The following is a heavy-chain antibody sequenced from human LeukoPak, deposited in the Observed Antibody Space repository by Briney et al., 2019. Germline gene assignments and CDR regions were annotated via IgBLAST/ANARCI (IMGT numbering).Heavy chain of an antibody. CDR1: GGSISSGSYY. Sequence: SQTLSLTCTVSGGSISSGSYYWSWIRQPAGKGLEWIGRIYTSGSTNYNPSLKSRVTISVDTSKNQFSLKLSSVTAADTAVFYCARGWDYYDSSGYYYYFDYWGQGTLVTVSS. J-gene: IGHJ4*02. D-gene: IGHD3-22*01. V-gene: IGHV4-61*02. CDR2: IYTSGST. CDR3: ARGWDYYDSSGYYYYFDY.